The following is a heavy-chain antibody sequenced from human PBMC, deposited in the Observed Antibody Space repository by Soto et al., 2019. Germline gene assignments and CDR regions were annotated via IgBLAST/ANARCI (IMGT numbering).Heavy chain of an antibody. CDR2: IYYSGST. J-gene: IGHJ3*02. V-gene: IGHV4-39*01. CDR1: GGSISSSSYY. Sequence: PLEPMSLTCSVAGGSISSSSYYRGWIRQPPGKGLEWIGSIYYSGSTYYNPSLKSRVTISVDTSKNQFSLKLSSVTAADTAVYYCARLWHLYYYDSSGWPRAAFDIWGQGTMVTVSS. CDR3: ARLWHLYYYDSSGWPRAAFDI. D-gene: IGHD3-22*01.